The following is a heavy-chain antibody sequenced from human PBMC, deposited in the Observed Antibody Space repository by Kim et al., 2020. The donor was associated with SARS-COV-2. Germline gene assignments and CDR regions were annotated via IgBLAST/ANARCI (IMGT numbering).Heavy chain of an antibody. Sequence: SETLSLTCTVSGDSISTYDWNWIRQPPGKGLEWIGYIFYGGSTDYNPSLKSRVTISVDTSKNQFSLKLRSVTVADTAVYYCSRGSSDTSMALWRNYYYG. CDR1: GDSISTYD. CDR2: IFYGGST. J-gene: IGHJ6*01. V-gene: IGHV4-59*13. D-gene: IGHD5-18*01. CDR3: SRGSSDTSMALWRNYYYG.